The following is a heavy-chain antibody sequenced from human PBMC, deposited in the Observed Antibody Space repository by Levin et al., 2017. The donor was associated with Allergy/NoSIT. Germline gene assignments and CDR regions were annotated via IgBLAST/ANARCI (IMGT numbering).Heavy chain of an antibody. J-gene: IGHJ4*02. Sequence: GESLKISCVASGFTFNTYAMHWVRQAPGKGLEWVAVISYDGTNQYYADPVKGRFTISRDNSKSTLYLQVSSLRAEDTAVYYCARDRGEYGSGSYLEYWRQGTLVTVSS. CDR3: ARDRGEYGSGSYLEY. CDR1: GFTFNTYA. V-gene: IGHV3-30*04. CDR2: ISYDGTNQ. D-gene: IGHD3-10*01.